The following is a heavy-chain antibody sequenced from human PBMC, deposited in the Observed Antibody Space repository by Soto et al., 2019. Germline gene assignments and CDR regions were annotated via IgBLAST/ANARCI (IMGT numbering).Heavy chain of an antibody. D-gene: IGHD2-15*01. V-gene: IGHV1-18*01. J-gene: IGHJ4*02. CDR1: GYTFSSYN. CDR3: TRQGGDY. CDR2: ISGYNADT. Sequence: QVQLVQSGPEVKRPGASVKVSCKASGYTFSSYNMNWVRQAPGQGLEWMAWISGYNADTKYAENFQGRITVTRDTLTTTVYMELRSLRSDDTAVYYCTRQGGDYWGQGTPVTVSS.